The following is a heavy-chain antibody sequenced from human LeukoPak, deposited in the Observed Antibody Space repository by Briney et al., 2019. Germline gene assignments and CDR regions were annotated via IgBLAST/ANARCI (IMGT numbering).Heavy chain of an antibody. Sequence: GGSLRLSCTASGFIFSDYNMNWVRQAPGKGLGWISYISSSSNTIYQADSVKGRFTISRDNAKKSLYLQLNSLRDEDTAVYYCARDIFIGYCSAGSCYSGFDSWGQGTLVTVSS. CDR1: GFIFSDYN. CDR3: ARDIFIGYCSAGSCYSGFDS. D-gene: IGHD2-15*01. J-gene: IGHJ4*02. CDR2: ISSSSNTI. V-gene: IGHV3-48*02.